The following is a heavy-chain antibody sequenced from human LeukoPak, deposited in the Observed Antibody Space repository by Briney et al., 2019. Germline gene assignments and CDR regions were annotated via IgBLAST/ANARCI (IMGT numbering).Heavy chain of an antibody. CDR2: INPHTGGT. CDR1: GYTFTDYN. Sequence: GASVKVSCKTSGYTFTDYNLHWVRQAPGQGLEWMGWINPHTGGTNYAQKFQGRVTMTRDTSISTAYMELGGLTSDDAAVYYCARPYCSGGSCHDYFDYWGQGTLVTVSS. J-gene: IGHJ4*02. CDR3: ARPYCSGGSCHDYFDY. D-gene: IGHD2-15*01. V-gene: IGHV1-2*02.